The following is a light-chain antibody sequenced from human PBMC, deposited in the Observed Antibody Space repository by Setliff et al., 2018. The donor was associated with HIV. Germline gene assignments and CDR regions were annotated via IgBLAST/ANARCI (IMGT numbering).Light chain of an antibody. V-gene: IGLV2-23*02. CDR2: DVT. CDR3: CSYAGSSAPVV. J-gene: IGLJ3*02. Sequence: QSALTQPASVSGSPGQAITISCTGTSNDVGRYNLVSWYQQYPGKAPKVIIYDVTKRPSGVSTRFSGSKSGNTASLTISGLQPEDEADFYCCSYAGSSAPVVFGGGTQLTVL. CDR1: SNDVGRYNL.